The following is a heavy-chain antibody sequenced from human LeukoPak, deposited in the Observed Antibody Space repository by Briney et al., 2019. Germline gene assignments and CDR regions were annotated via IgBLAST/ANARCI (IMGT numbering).Heavy chain of an antibody. CDR2: IHYSGNT. J-gene: IGHJ4*02. CDR1: GGSTSSSNYY. CDR3: ARLGAGPTYYDFWSGYSSFYFDY. Sequence: PSETLSLTCSVSGGSTSSSNYYWGWIRQPPGKGLEWIGGIHYSGNTYYNPSLKSRVTISVDTSKNQFSLKLSSVTAADTAVYYCARLGAGPTYYDFWSGYSSFYFDYWGQGTLVTVSS. V-gene: IGHV4-39*01. D-gene: IGHD3-3*01.